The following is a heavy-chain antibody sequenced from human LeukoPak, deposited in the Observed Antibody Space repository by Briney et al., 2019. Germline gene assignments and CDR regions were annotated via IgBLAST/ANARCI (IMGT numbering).Heavy chain of an antibody. CDR2: ITGSGEST. V-gene: IGHV3-23*01. J-gene: IGHJ4*02. Sequence: GGSLRLSCAASGFTVSSNYMNWVRQAPGKGLEWVSVITGSGESTYYADSVKGRFSISRDNSKNTLYVQMNSLRAEDTAIYYCAKGHLISGMFYYFDYWGQGTLVTVSS. CDR1: GFTVSSNY. D-gene: IGHD1-1*01. CDR3: AKGHLISGMFYYFDY.